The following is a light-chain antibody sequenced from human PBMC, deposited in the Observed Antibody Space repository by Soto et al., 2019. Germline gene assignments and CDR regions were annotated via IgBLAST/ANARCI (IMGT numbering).Light chain of an antibody. CDR1: TSNIGSNP. CDR3: AAWDDRLNGPSYV. Sequence: QSVLTQPPSVSGTPGQTVTISCSGSTSNIGSNPVNWYQQLPGTAPRLLISTNNQRPSGVPDRFSGSRSGTSASLAISELQSEDEADYYCAAWDDRLNGPSYVFGTGTKVTLL. V-gene: IGLV1-44*01. J-gene: IGLJ1*01. CDR2: TNN.